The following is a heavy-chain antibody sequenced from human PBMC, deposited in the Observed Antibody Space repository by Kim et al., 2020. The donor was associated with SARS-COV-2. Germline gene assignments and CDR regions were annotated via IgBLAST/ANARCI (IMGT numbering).Heavy chain of an antibody. Sequence: GGSLRLSCAASGFTFSSYGMHWVRQAPGKGLEWVAVISYDGSNKYYADSVKGRFTISRDNSKNTLYLQMNSLRAEDTAVYYCAKVSYGQSPIDYWGQGTLVTVSS. V-gene: IGHV3-30*18. CDR2: ISYDGSNK. D-gene: IGHD5-18*01. J-gene: IGHJ4*02. CDR3: AKVSYGQSPIDY. CDR1: GFTFSSYG.